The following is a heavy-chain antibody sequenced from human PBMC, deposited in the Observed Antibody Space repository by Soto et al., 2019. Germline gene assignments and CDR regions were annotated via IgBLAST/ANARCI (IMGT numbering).Heavy chain of an antibody. D-gene: IGHD3-22*01. Sequence: EVQLLESGGGLVQPGGSLRLTCAASGFTFSSYVMSWVRQAPGKGLDWVSGISGSGGHTYYEDSVKGRFTISRDNTKNTLYLQMNSLRAEDTAVYFCAKDGSYYDSPTESDSWGQGTLVTVSS. J-gene: IGHJ4*02. CDR3: AKDGSYYDSPTESDS. CDR2: ISGSGGHT. CDR1: GFTFSSYV. V-gene: IGHV3-23*01.